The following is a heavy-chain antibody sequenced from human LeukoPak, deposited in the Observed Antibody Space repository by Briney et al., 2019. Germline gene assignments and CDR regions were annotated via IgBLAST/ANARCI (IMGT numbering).Heavy chain of an antibody. CDR2: IRYDGSNK. D-gene: IGHD6-6*01. CDR3: AKDPTSFIAARPYYYYYMDV. V-gene: IGHV3-30*02. CDR1: GFTFSSYG. J-gene: IGHJ6*03. Sequence: GVSLGLSCAASGFTFSSYGMHWVRQAPGKGLEWVAFIRYDGSNKYYADSVKGRFTISRDNSKNTLYLQMNSLRAEDTAVYYCAKDPTSFIAARPYYYYYMDVWGKGTTVTVSS.